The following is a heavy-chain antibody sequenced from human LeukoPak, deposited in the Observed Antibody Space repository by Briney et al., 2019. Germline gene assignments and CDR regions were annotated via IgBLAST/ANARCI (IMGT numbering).Heavy chain of an antibody. Sequence: PGGSLRLSCAASGFTFSSYSMNWVRQAPGKGLEWVSSISSSSSYIYYADSVKGRFTISRDNAKNSLYLQMNSLRAEDTAVYYCARDEDDCVWGSYPHGMDVWGQGTTVTVSS. D-gene: IGHD3-16*01. CDR3: ARDEDDCVWGSYPHGMDV. CDR2: ISSSSSYI. J-gene: IGHJ6*02. CDR1: GFTFSSYS. V-gene: IGHV3-21*01.